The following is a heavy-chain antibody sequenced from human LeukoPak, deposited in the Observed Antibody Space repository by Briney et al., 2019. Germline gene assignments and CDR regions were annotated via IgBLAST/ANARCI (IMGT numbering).Heavy chain of an antibody. V-gene: IGHV3-49*03. CDR2: IRSKAYGGTT. Sequence: GGSLRLSCTASGFTFGDYAMSWFRQAPGKGLEWVGFIRSKAYGGTTEYAASVKGRFTISRDDSKSIAYLQMNSLKTEDTAVYYCTREEFLLYGDYSPFDYWGQGTLVTVSS. CDR3: TREEFLLYGDYSPFDY. CDR1: GFTFGDYA. J-gene: IGHJ4*02. D-gene: IGHD4-17*01.